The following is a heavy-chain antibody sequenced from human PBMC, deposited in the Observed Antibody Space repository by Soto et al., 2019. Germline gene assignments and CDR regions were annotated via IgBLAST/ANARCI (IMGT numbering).Heavy chain of an antibody. Sequence: ASVKVSCKASGYILSSYYMHWVRQAPGQGLEWMGIINPSGGTTTYAQKFQGRVTMTRDTSTSTVYMELSSLRSDDTAMYYCARSYCGGDCPKNWYATCSQGTLDPGSS. CDR3: ARSYCGGDCPKNWYAT. D-gene: IGHD2-21*02. CDR1: GYILSSYY. V-gene: IGHV1-46*01. CDR2: INPSGGTT. J-gene: IGHJ5*02.